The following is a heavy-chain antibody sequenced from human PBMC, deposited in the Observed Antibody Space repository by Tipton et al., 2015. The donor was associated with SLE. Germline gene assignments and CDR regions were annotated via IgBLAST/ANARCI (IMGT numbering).Heavy chain of an antibody. CDR3: ARCQGSTVTTNWYFDL. CDR2: NYYSGST. D-gene: IGHD4-17*01. J-gene: IGHJ2*01. Sequence: TLSLTCTVSGGSISSGGYYWSWIRQHPGKGLEWIGYNYYSGSTYYNPSLKSRVTISVDTSKNQFSLKLSSVTAADTAVYYCARCQGSTVTTNWYFDLWGRGTLVTVSS. CDR1: GGSISSGGYY. V-gene: IGHV4-31*03.